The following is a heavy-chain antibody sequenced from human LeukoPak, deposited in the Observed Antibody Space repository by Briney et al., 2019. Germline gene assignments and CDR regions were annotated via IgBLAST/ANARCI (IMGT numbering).Heavy chain of an antibody. D-gene: IGHD3-3*01. J-gene: IGHJ3*02. CDR3: ANPLQPITIFGVSSEAFDI. CDR1: GGTSSSYA. Sequence: SVKVSCKASGGTSSSYAISWVRQAPGQGLEWMGRIIPILGIANYAQKFQGRVTITADKSTSTAYMELSSLRAEDTAVYYCANPLQPITIFGVSSEAFDIWGQGTMVTVSS. V-gene: IGHV1-69*04. CDR2: IIPILGIA.